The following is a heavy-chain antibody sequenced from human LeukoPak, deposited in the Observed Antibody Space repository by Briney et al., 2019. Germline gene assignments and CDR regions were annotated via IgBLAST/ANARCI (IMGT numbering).Heavy chain of an antibody. V-gene: IGHV1-69*05. CDR2: IIPNFGTA. CDR1: GGTFSSYA. Sequence: SVKVSCKASGGTFSSYAISWVRQAPGQGLEWMGGIIPNFGTANYAQKFQGRVTITTDESTSTAYMELSSLRSEDTAVYYCASGCSGGSCYGVDWFDPWGQGTLVTVSS. CDR3: ASGCSGGSCYGVDWFDP. J-gene: IGHJ5*02. D-gene: IGHD2-15*01.